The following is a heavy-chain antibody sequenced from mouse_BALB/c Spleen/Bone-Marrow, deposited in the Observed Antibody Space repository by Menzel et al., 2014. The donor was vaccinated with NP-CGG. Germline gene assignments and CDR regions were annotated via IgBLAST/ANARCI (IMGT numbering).Heavy chain of an antibody. CDR2: IDPYSGGT. V-gene: IGHV1S135*01. CDR3: ARELSRAMDY. Sequence: VHVKQSGPELEKPGASVKISCKASGYSFTGYNMNWVKQSNGKSLEWIGYIDPYSGGTNYNQKFKGKATLTVDKSSSTAYMHLNSLTSEDSAVYYCARELSRAMDYWGQGTSVTVSS. J-gene: IGHJ4*01. CDR1: GYSFTGYN. D-gene: IGHD1-1*01.